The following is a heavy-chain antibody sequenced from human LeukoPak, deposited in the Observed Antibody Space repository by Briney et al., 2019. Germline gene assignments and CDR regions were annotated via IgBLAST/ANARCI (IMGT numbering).Heavy chain of an antibody. Sequence: SESLSLTCAVSGYSISSGTNWCGSRQPPGRGSGWIGNIYHSGSTYYTPSLKSRVTISVDTSKNQFSLKLNSVTAADTAVYYCARYGYSSSAGDYWGQGTLVTVSS. CDR2: IYHSGST. CDR1: GYSISSGTN. J-gene: IGHJ4*02. D-gene: IGHD6-6*01. V-gene: IGHV4-38-2*01. CDR3: ARYGYSSSAGDY.